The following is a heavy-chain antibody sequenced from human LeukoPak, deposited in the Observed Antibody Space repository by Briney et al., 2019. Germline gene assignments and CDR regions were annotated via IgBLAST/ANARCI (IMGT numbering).Heavy chain of an antibody. CDR2: IYYSGST. CDR3: ARGLRTAAGIIDY. CDR1: GGSISSYY. Sequence: SETLSLTCAVSGGSISSYYWSWIRQPPGKGLEWIGYIYYSGSTNYNPSLKSRVTISVDTSKNQFSLKLSSVTAADTAVYYCARGLRTAAGIIDYWGQGTLVTVSS. D-gene: IGHD6-13*01. J-gene: IGHJ4*02. V-gene: IGHV4-59*01.